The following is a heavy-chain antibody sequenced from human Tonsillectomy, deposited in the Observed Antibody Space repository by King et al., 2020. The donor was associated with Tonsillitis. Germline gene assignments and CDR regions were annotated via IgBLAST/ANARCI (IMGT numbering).Heavy chain of an antibody. Sequence: VQLQQWGAGLLKPSETLSLTCAVYGGSLRNYYWSWIRQPPGKGVELIGEINHSGSTNYNPSLKSRVTMSVDTSKSQFSLRLNSVTAADTAVYYCAREVPSGDDAFDIWGQGTMVTVSS. D-gene: IGHD1-26*01. V-gene: IGHV4-34*01. CDR2: INHSGST. CDR3: AREVPSGDDAFDI. CDR1: GGSLRNYY. J-gene: IGHJ3*02.